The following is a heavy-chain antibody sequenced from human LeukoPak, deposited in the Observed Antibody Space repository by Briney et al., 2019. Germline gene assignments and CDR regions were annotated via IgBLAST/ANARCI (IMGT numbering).Heavy chain of an antibody. Sequence: GGSLRLSCAASGFTFSSYAMSWVRQAPGKGLEWVSAISGSGGSTYYADSVKGRFTISRDNSKNTLYLQMNSLRAEDTAVYYCAKLSPMIVVVIAPFDYWGQGTLVTVSS. CDR3: AKLSPMIVVVIAPFDY. D-gene: IGHD3-22*01. CDR1: GFTFSSYA. J-gene: IGHJ4*02. CDR2: ISGSGGST. V-gene: IGHV3-23*01.